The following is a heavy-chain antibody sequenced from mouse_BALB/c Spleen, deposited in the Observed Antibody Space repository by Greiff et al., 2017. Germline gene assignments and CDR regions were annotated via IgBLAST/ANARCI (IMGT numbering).Heavy chain of an antibody. CDR1: GFTFTDYY. J-gene: IGHJ3*01. CDR2: IRNKANGYTT. D-gene: IGHD2-4*01. V-gene: IGHV7-3*02. Sequence: EVKLVESGGGLVQPGGSLRLSCATSGFTFTDYYMSWVRQPPGKALEWLGFIRNKANGYTTEYSASVKGRFTISRDNSQSILYLQMNTLRAEDSATYYCARVRGITTGAWLAYGGQGTLVTVSA. CDR3: ARVRGITTGAWLAY.